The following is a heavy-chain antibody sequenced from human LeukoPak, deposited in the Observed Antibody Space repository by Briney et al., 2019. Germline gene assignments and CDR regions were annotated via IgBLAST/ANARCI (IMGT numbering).Heavy chain of an antibody. V-gene: IGHV1-2*02. CDR2: INPNSGGT. CDR1: GYTFTGYY. D-gene: IGHD2-2*01. CDR3: ARVSKCSTSCYEDYYYMDV. Sequence: GASVKVSCKASGYTFTGYYMHWVRQAPGQGLEWMGWINPNSGGTNYAQKFQGRVTMTRDTSISTAYMELSRLRSDDTAVYYCARVSKCSTSCYEDYYYMDVWGKGTTVTVSS. J-gene: IGHJ6*03.